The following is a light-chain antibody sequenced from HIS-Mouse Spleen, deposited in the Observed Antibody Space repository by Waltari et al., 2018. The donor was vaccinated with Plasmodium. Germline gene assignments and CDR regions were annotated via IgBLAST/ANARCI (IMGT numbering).Light chain of an antibody. CDR2: AAS. CDR3: QQYYSYLLT. CDR1: QGISSY. J-gene: IGKJ4*01. V-gene: IGKV1-8*01. Sequence: AIRMTQSPSSFSASTGDRVTITCRAGQGISSYLAWYQQKPGKGPKLLIYAASTLQSGVPSRFSGSGSGTDFTLTISCLQSEDFATYYCQQYYSYLLTFGGGTKVEIK.